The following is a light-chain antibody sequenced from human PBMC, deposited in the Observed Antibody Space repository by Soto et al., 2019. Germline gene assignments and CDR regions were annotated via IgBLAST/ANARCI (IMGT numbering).Light chain of an antibody. CDR3: QRRSNWPQYT. J-gene: IGKJ2*01. V-gene: IGKV3-11*01. Sequence: EIVLTQSPATLSLSPGERATLSCRASQSVSSYLAWYQQKPGQAPRLLIYDASNRATGIPARFSGSGSGTDFTLTISSLEPEDFAVYYCQRRSNWPQYTFGQGTKLEIK. CDR1: QSVSSY. CDR2: DAS.